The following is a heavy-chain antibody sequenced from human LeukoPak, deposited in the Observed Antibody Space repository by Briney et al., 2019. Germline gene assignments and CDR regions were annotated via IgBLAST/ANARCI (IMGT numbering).Heavy chain of an antibody. D-gene: IGHD2-21*02. CDR1: SDSIYSSDYY. CDR2: IYYSGST. CDR3: ARAAYCGGDCYLFDY. J-gene: IGHJ4*02. V-gene: IGHV4-39*01. Sequence: SETLSLTCTVSSDSIYSSDYYWGWIRQPPGKGLEWIGSIYYSGSTYYNSSLKSRVTISVDTSKNQFSLKLSSLTAADTAVYYCARAAYCGGDCYLFDYWGQGTLVTVFS.